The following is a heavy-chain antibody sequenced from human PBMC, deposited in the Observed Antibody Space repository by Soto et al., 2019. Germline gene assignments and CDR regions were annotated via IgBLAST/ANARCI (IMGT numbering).Heavy chain of an antibody. CDR2: ISGSGGST. V-gene: IGHV3-23*01. D-gene: IGHD3-3*01. J-gene: IGHJ5*02. CDR3: AKSDPPYRFFTWFDP. Sequence: GGSLRLSCAASGFTFSSYAMSWVRQAPGKGLEWVSAISGSGGSTYYADSVKGRLTNSRDNSKNTLYLQMNSLRAEDTDVYYCAKSDPPYRFFTWFDPWGQGTLVIVSS. CDR1: GFTFSSYA.